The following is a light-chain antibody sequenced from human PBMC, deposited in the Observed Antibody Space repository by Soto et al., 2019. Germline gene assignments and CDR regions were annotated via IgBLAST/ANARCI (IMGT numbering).Light chain of an antibody. Sequence: QSALTQPASVSGSPGQSITISCTGTSSDVGGYNYVSWYQQHQGKAPKLMIYDVSYRPSGVSNRFSGSKSGNTASLTISGLQADDEADYYCSSYTTSSTVVFGGGTKLTVL. CDR3: SSYTTSSTVV. J-gene: IGLJ2*01. V-gene: IGLV2-14*01. CDR2: DVS. CDR1: SSDVGGYNY.